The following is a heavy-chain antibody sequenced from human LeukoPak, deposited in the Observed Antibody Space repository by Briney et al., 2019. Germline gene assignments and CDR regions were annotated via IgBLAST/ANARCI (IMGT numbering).Heavy chain of an antibody. CDR2: ITSGGGYI. J-gene: IGHJ3*02. D-gene: IGHD3-22*01. CDR1: GFTFRSYG. V-gene: IGHV3-21*01. CDR3: ARSKSSGSYNGGYVFDI. Sequence: GGSLRLSCAASGFTFRSYGMSWVRQAPGKGLEWVSSITSGGGYIDYADSVKGRFTISRDNAKNSLYLQMNSLRAEDTAVYYCARSKSSGSYNGGYVFDIWGQGTMVTVSS.